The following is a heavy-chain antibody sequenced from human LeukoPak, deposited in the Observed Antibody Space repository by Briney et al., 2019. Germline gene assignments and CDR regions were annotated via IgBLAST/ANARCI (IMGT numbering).Heavy chain of an antibody. J-gene: IGHJ4*02. CDR2: IIPIFGTA. CDR1: GGSFTMSA. V-gene: IGHV1-69*05. Sequence: SLKVSCKASGGSFTMSAFNWVRQAPGQGLEWMGGIIPIFGTANYAQKFQGRVTMTRDTSTSTVYMELSSLRSEDTAVYYCARVPTVTSPYYFDYWGQGTLVTVSS. CDR3: ARVPTVTSPYYFDY. D-gene: IGHD4-17*01.